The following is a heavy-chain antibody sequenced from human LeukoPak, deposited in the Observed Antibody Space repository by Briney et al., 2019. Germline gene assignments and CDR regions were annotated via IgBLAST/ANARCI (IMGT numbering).Heavy chain of an antibody. CDR3: ARVVRSDSFDYDYYYAMDV. CDR1: GFTFTRYS. Sequence: ASVKVSRKASGFTFTRYSITWVRQAPGKGHEWMGWISDYNGNTNYAQKYQGRVTMTTDTSTRTAYMELRSLRSDDTAVYYCARVVRSDSFDYDYYYAMDVWGQGTTVTVSS. D-gene: IGHD2-8*01. V-gene: IGHV1-18*01. CDR2: ISDYNGNT. J-gene: IGHJ6*02.